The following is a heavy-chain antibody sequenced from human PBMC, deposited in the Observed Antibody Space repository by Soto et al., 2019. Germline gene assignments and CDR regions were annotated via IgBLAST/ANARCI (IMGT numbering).Heavy chain of an antibody. CDR1: GFTVSTNY. CDR3: ARDASYYGSGRGVLAY. CDR2: IYNDGNT. J-gene: IGHJ4*02. V-gene: IGHV3-66*01. Sequence: EVQLVESGGGLVQPGGSLRLSCAVSGFTVSTNYMSWVRQAPGKGLECVSIIYNDGNTYYADSVKGRFTTSRDSAQNTLYLQMDNLRVDDTAVYHCARDASYYGSGRGVLAYWGPGTLVTVSS. D-gene: IGHD3-10*01.